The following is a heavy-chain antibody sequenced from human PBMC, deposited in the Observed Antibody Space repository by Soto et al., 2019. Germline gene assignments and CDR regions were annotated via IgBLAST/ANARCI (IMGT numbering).Heavy chain of an antibody. CDR3: ASVLKALGGRRTFHAFDI. J-gene: IGHJ3*02. D-gene: IGHD3-16*01. CDR2: IYYSGST. CDR1: GGSISSSSYY. V-gene: IGHV4-39*01. Sequence: SETLSLTCTVSGGSISSSSYYWGWIRQPPGKGLEWIGSIYYSGSTYYNPSLKSRVTISVDTSKNQFSLKLSSVTAADTAVYYCASVLKALGGRRTFHAFDIWGQGTMVTVSS.